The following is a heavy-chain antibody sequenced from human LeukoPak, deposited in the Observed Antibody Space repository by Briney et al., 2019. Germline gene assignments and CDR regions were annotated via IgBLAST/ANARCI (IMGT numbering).Heavy chain of an antibody. CDR1: GFTVSSNY. D-gene: IGHD6-19*01. Sequence: GGSLRLSCAASGFTVSSNYMSWVRQAPGKGLEWVSVIYSGGSTYYADSVKGRFTISRDNSKNTLYLQMNSLRAEDTAVYYCARGGYSSGWYDYYYYGMDVWGQGTTVTVSS. V-gene: IGHV3-66*01. J-gene: IGHJ6*02. CDR2: IYSGGST. CDR3: ARGGYSSGWYDYYYYGMDV.